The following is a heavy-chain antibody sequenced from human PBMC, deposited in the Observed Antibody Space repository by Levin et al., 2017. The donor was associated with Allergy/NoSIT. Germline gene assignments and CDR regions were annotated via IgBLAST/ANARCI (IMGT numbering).Heavy chain of an antibody. CDR1: GGTFSSYS. D-gene: IGHD5-18*01. Sequence: ASVKVSCKASGGTFSSYSISWVRQAPGQGIEWMGRIIPILGIANYAQKFQGRVTITADKSTSTAYMELSSLRAEDTAVYYCAREMWIQLLVGVYYDYGMDVWGQGTTVTVSS. CDR3: AREMWIQLLVGVYYDYGMDV. CDR2: IIPILGIA. V-gene: IGHV1-69*04. J-gene: IGHJ6*02.